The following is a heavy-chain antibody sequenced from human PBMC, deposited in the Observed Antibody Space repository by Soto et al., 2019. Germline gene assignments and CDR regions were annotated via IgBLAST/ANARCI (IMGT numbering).Heavy chain of an antibody. D-gene: IGHD1-26*01. Sequence: EVQLVESGGGVAQPGGSLRLSCAASGFTFGAYGMSWVRQAPGKGLEWVSGIKWNGGSTGYADSVKGRCTISRDNAKKSLFLQRHSLRAEDTALYHCARERRASGDYYYYFGMDVWGQGTTVTVSS. CDR1: GFTFGAYG. J-gene: IGHJ6*02. CDR3: ARERRASGDYYYYFGMDV. CDR2: IKWNGGST. V-gene: IGHV3-20*01.